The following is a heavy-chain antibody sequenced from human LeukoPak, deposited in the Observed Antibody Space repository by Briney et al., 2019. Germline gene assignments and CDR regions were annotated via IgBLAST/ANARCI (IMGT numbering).Heavy chain of an antibody. Sequence: TGGSLRLSCAASGFAFSSNWMHWVRHAPGQGLVWVSRIKGDGISTNYADSVKGRFTISRDIAKNTLYLQMNSLRADDTGVYYCAKDHYWSIDYWGRGTLVTVSS. CDR3: AKDHYWSIDY. CDR1: GFAFSSNW. V-gene: IGHV3-74*01. J-gene: IGHJ4*02. CDR2: IKGDGIST. D-gene: IGHD3-3*01.